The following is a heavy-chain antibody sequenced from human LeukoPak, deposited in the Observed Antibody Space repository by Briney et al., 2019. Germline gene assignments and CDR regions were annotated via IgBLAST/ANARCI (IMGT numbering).Heavy chain of an antibody. J-gene: IGHJ4*02. V-gene: IGHV3-21*01. CDR3: ARDGSILTGYSDFDY. CDR1: GFTFSSYS. Sequence: PGGSLRLSCAASGFTFSSYSMNWVRQAPGKGLEWVSSIGSSRSYIYYADSVEGRFTISRDNAKNSLYLQMNSLRAEDTAVYYCARDGSILTGYSDFDYWGQGTLVTVSS. CDR2: IGSSRSYI. D-gene: IGHD3-9*01.